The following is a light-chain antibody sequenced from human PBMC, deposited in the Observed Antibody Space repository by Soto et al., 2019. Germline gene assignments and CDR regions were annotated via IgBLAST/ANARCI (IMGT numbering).Light chain of an antibody. V-gene: IGKV4-1*01. Sequence: DIVMTQSPASLAVSLGERATINCKSSQSVLFSSNNKNYLAWYQQKPGQPPKLLIYWASTRESGVPDRFSGSGSGTDFTLTISGLQAEDVAVYYCQQYYGTPLTFGQGTKLEIK. CDR1: QSVLFSSNNKNY. CDR2: WAS. J-gene: IGKJ2*01. CDR3: QQYYGTPLT.